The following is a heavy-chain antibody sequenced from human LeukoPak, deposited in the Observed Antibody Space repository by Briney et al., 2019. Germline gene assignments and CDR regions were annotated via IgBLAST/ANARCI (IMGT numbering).Heavy chain of an antibody. D-gene: IGHD5-18*01. CDR2: IYYYGST. J-gene: IGHJ4*02. Sequence: SETLSLTCTVSGGSISSSTYYWGWIRQPPGKGLEWIGSIYYYGSTYYNPSLKSRVTISVDTSKNQFSLKLSSVTAADTAVYCCARHAGGDTAMPIDYWGQGTLVTVSS. V-gene: IGHV4-39*01. CDR1: GGSISSSTYY. CDR3: ARHAGGDTAMPIDY.